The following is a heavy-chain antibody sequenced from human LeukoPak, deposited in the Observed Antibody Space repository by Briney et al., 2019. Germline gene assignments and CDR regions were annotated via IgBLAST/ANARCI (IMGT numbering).Heavy chain of an antibody. D-gene: IGHD5-18*01. CDR3: ARDPGGMSGYSYGYRLDY. V-gene: IGHV4-38-2*02. Sequence: SETLSLTCTVSGYSISSGYYWGWIRQPPGRGLEWIGSIYYTGSAYYIPSLKSRVTISVDTPKNQFSLKLSSVTAADTAVYYCARDPGGMSGYSYGYRLDYWGQGILVTVSS. J-gene: IGHJ4*02. CDR2: IYYTGSA. CDR1: GYSISSGYY.